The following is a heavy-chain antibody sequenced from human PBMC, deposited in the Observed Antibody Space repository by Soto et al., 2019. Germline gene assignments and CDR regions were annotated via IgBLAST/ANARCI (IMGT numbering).Heavy chain of an antibody. CDR2: ISSDGNDK. J-gene: IGHJ4*02. CDR3: ARGSGYSSGWYRREIDY. V-gene: IGHV3-30*03. CDR1: GFTFNRYG. Sequence: QVQLVESGGGVVQPGRSLRLSCAASGFTFNRYGMHWVRQAPGRGLEWVVVISSDGNDKHYADSVKGRFTISRDNSKNTLYLQMNSLRDEDTAVYYCARGSGYSSGWYRREIDYWGQGTLVTVSS. D-gene: IGHD6-19*01.